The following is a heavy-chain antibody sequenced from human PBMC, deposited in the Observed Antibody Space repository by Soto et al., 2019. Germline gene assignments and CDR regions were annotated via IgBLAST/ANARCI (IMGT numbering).Heavy chain of an antibody. J-gene: IGHJ6*02. D-gene: IGHD3-22*01. V-gene: IGHV1-69*06. CDR3: AIEHYDDTGVYNQQYRGLVV. CDR1: GGTFDNYA. CDR2: IIPLFDTT. Sequence: QVQLVQSGAEMKKPGSSVKVPCKASGGTFDNYAFSWVRQAPGQGLEWMGGIIPLFDTTNYAQKFQGRVTITADKSSSTAYMELSNLRSEDTAVYYCAIEHYDDTGVYNQQYRGLVVWGQGTTVTVSS.